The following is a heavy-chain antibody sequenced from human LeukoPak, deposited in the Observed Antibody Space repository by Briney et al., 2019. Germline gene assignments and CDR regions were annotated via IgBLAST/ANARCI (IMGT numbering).Heavy chain of an antibody. CDR2: INHSGST. CDR1: GGSFSGYY. Sequence: SETLSLTCAVYGGSFSGYYWSWIRQPPGKGLEWTGEINHSGSTNYNPSLKSRVTISIDTSKNQFSLKLSSVTAADTAVYYCARAEVFGVDRRTQKVNWFDPWGQGTLVTVSS. D-gene: IGHD3-3*01. V-gene: IGHV4-34*01. J-gene: IGHJ5*02. CDR3: ARAEVFGVDRRTQKVNWFDP.